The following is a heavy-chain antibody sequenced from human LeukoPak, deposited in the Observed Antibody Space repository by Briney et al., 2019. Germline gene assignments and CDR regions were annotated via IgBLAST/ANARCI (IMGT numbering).Heavy chain of an antibody. Sequence: GGSLRLSCAASGFTFSSHWMSWVRQAPGKGLEWVANIKQDGSDKYYVDSVKGRFTISRDNAKNSLYLQMNSLRDEDTAVYYCARDYDWGQGTLVTVSS. CDR1: GFTFSSHW. J-gene: IGHJ4*02. D-gene: IGHD3-16*01. CDR3: ARDYD. V-gene: IGHV3-7*04. CDR2: IKQDGSDK.